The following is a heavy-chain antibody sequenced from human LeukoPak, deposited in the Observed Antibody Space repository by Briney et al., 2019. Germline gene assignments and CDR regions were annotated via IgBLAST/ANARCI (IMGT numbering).Heavy chain of an antibody. CDR3: ARGEWYCSSTSCYTEPNWFDP. J-gene: IGHJ5*02. D-gene: IGHD2-2*02. CDR2: INHSGST. Sequence: SETLSLTCAVYGESFSGYYWSWIRQPPGKGLEWIGEINHSGSTNYNPSLKSRVTISVDTSKNQYSLKLSSVTAADTAVYYCARGEWYCSSTSCYTEPNWFDPWGQGTLVTVSS. V-gene: IGHV4-34*01. CDR1: GESFSGYY.